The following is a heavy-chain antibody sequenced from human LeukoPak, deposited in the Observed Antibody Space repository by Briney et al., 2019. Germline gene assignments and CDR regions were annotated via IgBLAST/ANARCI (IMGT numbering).Heavy chain of an antibody. Sequence: ASVKVSCKASGGTFSSYTISWVRQAPGQGLEWMGRIIPILGIANYAQKFQGRVTITADKSTSTAYMELSSLRSEDTAVYYCARERYCSSASCYSAPGHINYWGQGTLVTVSS. CDR3: ARERYCSSASCYSAPGHINY. V-gene: IGHV1-69*04. CDR2: IIPILGIA. D-gene: IGHD2-2*01. CDR1: GGTFSSYT. J-gene: IGHJ4*02.